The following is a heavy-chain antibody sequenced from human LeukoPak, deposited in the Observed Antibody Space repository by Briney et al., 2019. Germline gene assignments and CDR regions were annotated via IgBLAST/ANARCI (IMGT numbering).Heavy chain of an antibody. V-gene: IGHV4-61*02. CDR2: IYTSGST. J-gene: IGHJ3*02. CDR3: APSGGAFDI. CDR1: GGSISSGSYY. D-gene: IGHD2-15*01. Sequence: PSETLSLTCTVSGGSISSGSYYWSWIRQPAGKGLEWIGRIYTSGSTNYNPSLKSRVTISVDTSKNQFSLKLSSVTAADTAVYYCAPSGGAFDIWGQGTMVTVSS.